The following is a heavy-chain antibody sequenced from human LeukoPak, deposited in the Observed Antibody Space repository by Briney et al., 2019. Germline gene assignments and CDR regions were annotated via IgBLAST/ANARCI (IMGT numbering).Heavy chain of an antibody. CDR2: IYYSGST. D-gene: IGHD6-13*01. Sequence: PSETLSLTCTVSGGSISSYYWSWIRQPPGKGLEWIGYIYYSGSTYYNPSLKSRVTISVDTSKNQFSLKLSSVTAADTAVYYCALFSIAAAGALDPWGQGTLVTVSS. J-gene: IGHJ5*02. V-gene: IGHV4-59*06. CDR1: GGSISSYY. CDR3: ALFSIAAAGALDP.